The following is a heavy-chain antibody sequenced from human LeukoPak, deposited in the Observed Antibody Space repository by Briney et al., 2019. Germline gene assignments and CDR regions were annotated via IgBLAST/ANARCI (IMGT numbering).Heavy chain of an antibody. Sequence: ASVKVSCKSSGGTFSSYAISLVRQAPGRGLDWMGGIIPIFGTANYAQKFQGRVTITADESTSTAYMELSSLRSEDTAVYYCARVLAATGWFVPWGQRTLVTVSS. CDR2: IIPIFGTA. V-gene: IGHV1-69*01. J-gene: IGHJ5*02. CDR3: ARVLAATGWFVP. CDR1: GGTFSSYA. D-gene: IGHD2-15*01.